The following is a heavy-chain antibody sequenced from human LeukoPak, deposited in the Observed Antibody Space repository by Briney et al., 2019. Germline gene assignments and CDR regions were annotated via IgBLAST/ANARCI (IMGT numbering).Heavy chain of an antibody. Sequence: PSETLSLTCTVSGGSISSYYWSWIRQPPGKGLEWIGYIYYSGSTNYNPSLKSRVAISVDTSKNQFSLELSSVTAADTAVYYCARVAAAGGYNWFDPWGQGTLVTVSS. V-gene: IGHV4-59*01. CDR3: ARVAAAGGYNWFDP. D-gene: IGHD6-13*01. CDR1: GGSISSYY. CDR2: IYYSGST. J-gene: IGHJ5*02.